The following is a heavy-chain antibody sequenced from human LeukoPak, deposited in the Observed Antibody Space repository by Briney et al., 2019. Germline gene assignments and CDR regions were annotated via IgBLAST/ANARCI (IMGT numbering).Heavy chain of an antibody. CDR1: GYTFTDYY. CDR2: INPNSGGT. CDR3: ARDRIGSIAAAGE. J-gene: IGHJ4*02. V-gene: IGHV1-2*02. Sequence: ASVKVSCKASGYTFTDYYMHWVRQAPGQGLGWMGWINPNSGGTNYAQKFQGRVTMTRDTSISTAYMELSRLRSDDTAVYYCARDRIGSIAAAGEWGQGTLVTVSS. D-gene: IGHD6-13*01.